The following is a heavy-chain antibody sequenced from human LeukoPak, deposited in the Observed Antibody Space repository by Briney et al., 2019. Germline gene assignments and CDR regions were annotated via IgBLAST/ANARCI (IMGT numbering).Heavy chain of an antibody. CDR1: GGSISSGGYY. CDR2: IYYSGST. V-gene: IGHV4-31*03. CDR3: ARGYYDSSGYYFFDY. J-gene: IGHJ4*02. Sequence: SETLSLTCTVSGGSISSGGYYWSWIRQHPGKGLEWIGYIYYSGSTYYNPSLKSRVTISVDTSKNQFSLKLSSVTAADTAVYYCARGYYDSSGYYFFDYWGQGTLVTVSS. D-gene: IGHD3-22*01.